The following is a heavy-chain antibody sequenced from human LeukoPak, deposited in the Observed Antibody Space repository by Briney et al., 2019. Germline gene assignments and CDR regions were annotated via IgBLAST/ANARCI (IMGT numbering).Heavy chain of an antibody. CDR2: IIPILDIT. V-gene: IGHV1-69*04. J-gene: IGHJ4*02. CDR3: ARSYYDRTGYCDY. Sequence: SVKVSCKASEGIFSSYAISWVRQAPGQGLEWMGRIIPILDITDYAQKFQGRVTIAADKSTSTAYMELSSLTSEDTAVYYCARSYYDRTGYCDYWGQGTLVTVSS. CDR1: EGIFSSYA. D-gene: IGHD3-22*01.